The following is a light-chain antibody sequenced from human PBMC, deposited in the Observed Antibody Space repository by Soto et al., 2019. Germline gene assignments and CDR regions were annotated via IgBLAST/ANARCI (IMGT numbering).Light chain of an antibody. CDR1: TSNIGSNT. J-gene: IGLJ3*02. CDR2: SNN. Sequence: QSVLTQPPSASETPGQRVTISCSGSTSNIGSNTVNWYQQVPGAAPKLLIYSNNQRPSGVPDRFSGSKSGTSASLAISGLQSEDEADYYCATCDDSLNGLWVFGGGTQLTVL. V-gene: IGLV1-44*01. CDR3: ATCDDSLNGLWV.